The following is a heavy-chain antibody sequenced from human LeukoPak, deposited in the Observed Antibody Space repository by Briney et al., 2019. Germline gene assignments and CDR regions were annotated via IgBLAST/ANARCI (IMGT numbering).Heavy chain of an antibody. CDR1: GFTFSSYA. Sequence: GGSLRLSCAASGFTFSSYAMSWVRQAPGKGLEWVSAISGSGGSTYYADSVKGRFTISRDNSKNTLYLQMNSLRAEDTAVYYCATVRHAADIVVVVAATPDAYWGQGTLVTVSS. CDR2: ISGSGGST. J-gene: IGHJ4*02. CDR3: ATVRHAADIVVVVAATPDAY. D-gene: IGHD2-15*01. V-gene: IGHV3-23*01.